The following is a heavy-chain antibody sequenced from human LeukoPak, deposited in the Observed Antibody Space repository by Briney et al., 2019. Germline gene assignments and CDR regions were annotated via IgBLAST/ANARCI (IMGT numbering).Heavy chain of an antibody. J-gene: IGHJ6*03. CDR3: ARGPYYYGSGSYYKYYYYYYMDV. Sequence: SETLSLTCAVYGGSFSGYYWSWIRQPPGKGLEWIGEIKHSGSTNYNPSLKSRVTISVDTSKNQFSLKLSSVTAADTAVYYCARGPYYYGSGSYYKYYYYYYMDVWGKGTTVTVSS. V-gene: IGHV4-34*01. CDR1: GGSFSGYY. CDR2: IKHSGST. D-gene: IGHD3-10*01.